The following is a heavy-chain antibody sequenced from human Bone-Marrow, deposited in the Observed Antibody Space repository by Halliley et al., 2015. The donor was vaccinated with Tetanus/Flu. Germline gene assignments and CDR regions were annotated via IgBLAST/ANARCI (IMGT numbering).Heavy chain of an antibody. CDR2: ISGYSGST. Sequence: WRGWISGYSGSTEYAQKFQGRVTMTKDTSTATASMELRSLRSDDTAVYFCARDGPGGYFFDLWGQGTLVTVSS. J-gene: IGHJ4*02. CDR3: ARDGPGGYFFDL. V-gene: IGHV1-18*01. D-gene: IGHD1-26*01.